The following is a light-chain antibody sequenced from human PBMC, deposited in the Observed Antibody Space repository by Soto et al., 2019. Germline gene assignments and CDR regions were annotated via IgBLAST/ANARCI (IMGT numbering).Light chain of an antibody. Sequence: DIQMTQSPSSLSASVGDRVTITCRASQGIGNNLDWYQQKPGKAPKPLIYTASSLQGGVPSRFGGSGSGTEFTLTISSLQPEDFATYYCLQRNSYPLTFGGGTKVEI. J-gene: IGKJ4*01. V-gene: IGKV1-17*01. CDR2: TAS. CDR3: LQRNSYPLT. CDR1: QGIGNN.